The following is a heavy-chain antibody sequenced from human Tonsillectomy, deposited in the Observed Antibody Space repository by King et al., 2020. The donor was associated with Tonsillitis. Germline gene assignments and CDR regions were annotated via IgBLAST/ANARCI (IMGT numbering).Heavy chain of an antibody. CDR3: ARILDYYDSSTFGRAFDI. D-gene: IGHD3-22*01. V-gene: IGHV2-26*01. J-gene: IGHJ3*02. Sequence: TFKESGPVLVKPTETLTLTCTVSGFSFSNTRMGVSWIRQPPGKALEWLAHIFSNDEKSFSTSLKSRLTISKDTSKSRVVLTMTNMDPVDTATYYCARILDYYDSSTFGRAFDIWGQGTMVTVSS. CDR1: GFSFSNTRMG. CDR2: IFSNDEK.